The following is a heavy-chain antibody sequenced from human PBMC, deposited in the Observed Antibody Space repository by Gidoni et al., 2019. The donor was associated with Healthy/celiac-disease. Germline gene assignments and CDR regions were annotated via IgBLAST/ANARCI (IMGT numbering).Heavy chain of an antibody. CDR3: ARDARPFNVGSGWFDP. CDR2: IYYSGST. D-gene: IGHD2-15*01. J-gene: IGHJ5*02. Sequence: QVQLQESGPGLVTPSETLSLTCTVAGGSISSYYWSWFRQPPGKGLEWIGYIYYSGSTNYNPSLKSRVTISVDTSKNQFSLKLCSVTAADTAVYYCARDARPFNVGSGWFDPWGQGTLVTVSS. CDR1: GGSISSYY. V-gene: IGHV4-59*01.